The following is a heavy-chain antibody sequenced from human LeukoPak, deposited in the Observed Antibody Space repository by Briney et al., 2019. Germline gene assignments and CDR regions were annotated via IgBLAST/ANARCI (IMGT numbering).Heavy chain of an antibody. CDR1: GGSVSNSNYC. Sequence: PSETLSLTCTVSGGSVSNSNYCWGWIRQPPGKQLEWIGSIDYSGSPLYNPSLKSRVTISVDTSKNQFSLKLSSVTAADTAVYYCARGRSYYYGSGSLRGRTYYYGMDVWGQGTTVTVPS. CDR3: ARGRSYYYGSGSLRGRTYYYGMDV. V-gene: IGHV4-39*01. CDR2: IDYSGSP. D-gene: IGHD3-10*01. J-gene: IGHJ6*02.